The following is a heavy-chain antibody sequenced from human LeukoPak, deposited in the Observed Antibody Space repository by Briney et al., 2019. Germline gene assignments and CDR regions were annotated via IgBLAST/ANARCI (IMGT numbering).Heavy chain of an antibody. Sequence: PSQTLSLTCAVAGGSISSGGYSWSWIRQPPGKGLEWIGYIYHSGTTYYNPSLKSRVTISVDTSKNQFSLKLSSVTAADTAVYYCASLFSDAFDIWGQGTMVTVSS. J-gene: IGHJ3*02. D-gene: IGHD3-9*01. CDR3: ASLFSDAFDI. CDR1: GGSISSGGYS. CDR2: IYHSGTT. V-gene: IGHV4-30-2*02.